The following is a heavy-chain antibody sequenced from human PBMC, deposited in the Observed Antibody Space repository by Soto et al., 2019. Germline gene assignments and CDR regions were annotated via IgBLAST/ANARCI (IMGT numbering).Heavy chain of an antibody. D-gene: IGHD5-18*01. Sequence: SETLSLTCTVSGGSISSSSYYWGWIRQPPGKGLEWIGSIYYSGSTYYNPSLKSRVTISVDTSKNQFSLKLSSVTAADTAVYYCARQDVDTAMVPFDYWGQGTLVTVSS. CDR2: IYYSGST. V-gene: IGHV4-39*01. J-gene: IGHJ4*02. CDR1: GGSISSSSYY. CDR3: ARQDVDTAMVPFDY.